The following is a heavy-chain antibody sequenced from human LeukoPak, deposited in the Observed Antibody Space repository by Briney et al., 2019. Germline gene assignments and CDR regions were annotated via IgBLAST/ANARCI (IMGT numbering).Heavy chain of an antibody. CDR2: INPNSGGT. CDR1: GYTFTGYY. CDR3: ARDYVASSTSIWSYYYLDV. V-gene: IGHV1-2*04. Sequence: ASVKVSCKASGYTFTGYYMHWVRQAPGQGLEWMGWINPNSGGTNYAQKFQGWVTMTRDTSISTAYMELSRLRSDDTAVYYCARDYVASSTSIWSYYYLDVWGKGTTVTVSS. J-gene: IGHJ6*03. D-gene: IGHD2-2*01.